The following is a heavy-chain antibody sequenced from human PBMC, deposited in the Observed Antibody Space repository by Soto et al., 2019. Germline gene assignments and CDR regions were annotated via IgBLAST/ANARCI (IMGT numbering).Heavy chain of an antibody. V-gene: IGHV3-49*04. CDR2: IRSKAYGGTT. D-gene: IGHD3-3*01. CDR3: TREADYDFWSGYYYGMGV. J-gene: IGHJ6*02. Sequence: ALRGTCIASGGTRGDYAMSWVRQAPGKGLEWVGFIRSKAYGGTTEYAASVKGRFTISRDDSKSIAYLQMNSLKTEDTAVYYCTREADYDFWSGYYYGMGVWGQGTTVTVSS. CDR1: GGTRGDYA.